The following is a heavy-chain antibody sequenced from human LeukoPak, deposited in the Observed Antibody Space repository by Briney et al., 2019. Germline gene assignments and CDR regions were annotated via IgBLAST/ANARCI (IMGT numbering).Heavy chain of an antibody. V-gene: IGHV4-30-2*01. D-gene: IGHD4-17*01. Sequence: PSQTLSLTCAVSGGSISSGGYSWSWIRQPPGKGLEWIGYIYHSGSTYYNPPLKSRVTISVDRSKNQFSLKLSSVTAADTAVYYCARVGEDYGDYNYYFDYWGQGTLVTVSS. CDR2: IYHSGST. CDR1: GGSISSGGYS. J-gene: IGHJ4*02. CDR3: ARVGEDYGDYNYYFDY.